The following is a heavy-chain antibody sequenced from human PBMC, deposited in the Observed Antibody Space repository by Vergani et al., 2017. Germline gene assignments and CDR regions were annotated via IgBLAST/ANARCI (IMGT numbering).Heavy chain of an antibody. Sequence: VQLVESGGGVVQPGGSMRLSCAASGFTFSSYWMHWVRQAPGKGLVWVSRINSDGSSTSYADSVKGRFTISRDNAKNTLYLQMNSLRAEDTAVYYCARGVYCSSTSCYTVLYMDVWGKGTTVTVSS. CDR1: GFTFSSYW. V-gene: IGHV3-74*02. D-gene: IGHD2-2*02. CDR3: ARGVYCSSTSCYTVLYMDV. CDR2: INSDGSST. J-gene: IGHJ6*03.